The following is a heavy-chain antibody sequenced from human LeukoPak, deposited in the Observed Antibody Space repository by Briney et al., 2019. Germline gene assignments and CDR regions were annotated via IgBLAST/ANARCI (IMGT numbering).Heavy chain of an antibody. CDR2: ISYDGSNK. J-gene: IGHJ4*02. Sequence: GGSLRLSCAASGFTFSSYAMHWVRQAPGKGLEWVAVISYDGSNKYYADSVKGRFTISRDNSKNTLYLQMNSLRAGDTAVYYCARDQSSSGYYYVGVDYWGQGTLVTVSS. CDR1: GFTFSSYA. D-gene: IGHD3-22*01. CDR3: ARDQSSSGYYYVGVDY. V-gene: IGHV3-30-3*01.